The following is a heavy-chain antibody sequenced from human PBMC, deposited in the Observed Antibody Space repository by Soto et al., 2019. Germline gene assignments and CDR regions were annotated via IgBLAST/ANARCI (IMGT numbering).Heavy chain of an antibody. V-gene: IGHV4-39*01. CDR3: AKLVRDDVRRSDLDH. D-gene: IGHD3-10*02. CDR1: GDSITSSCSN. CDR2: FYYSGTT. J-gene: IGHJ4*02. Sequence: PSETRSLTWTVSGDSITSSCSNWAWIRQPPGKGLEWIGTFYYSGTTSQNPPLRSRITISGDTSRNQFSLNLRSVTAADSGVYYCAKLVRDDVRRSDLDHWGQGTLVTVSS.